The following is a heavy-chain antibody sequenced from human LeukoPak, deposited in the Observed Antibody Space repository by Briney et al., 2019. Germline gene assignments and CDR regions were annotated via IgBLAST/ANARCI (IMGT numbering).Heavy chain of an antibody. CDR1: GFSFNIYR. CDR2: IKQDERET. D-gene: IGHD3-3*01. V-gene: IGHV3-7*01. CDR3: ARVFAYDFWSGYYIDY. J-gene: IGHJ4*02. Sequence: GGSLRLSCEAWGFSFNIYRMSWVRQSPGKGREWVATIKQDERETYYVDSVKCRFTISRDNAKNSLFLQMNSVRAEDTAVYYCARVFAYDFWSGYYIDYWGRGTLVSVSS.